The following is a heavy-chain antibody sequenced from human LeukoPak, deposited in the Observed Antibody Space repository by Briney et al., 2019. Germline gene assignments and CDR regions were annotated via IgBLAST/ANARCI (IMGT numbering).Heavy chain of an antibody. CDR1: GYTFTSYV. V-gene: IGHV7-4-1*02. D-gene: IGHD6-6*01. J-gene: IGHJ5*02. CDR3: ARLTDSSSFLSWFDP. CDR2: INTNTGNP. Sequence: GASVKVSCKAFGYTFTSYVMNWVRQAPGQGLEWMGWINTNTGNPTYGQGFRGRIVFSLDTSVSTAYLQISSLKAEDTAVYYCARLTDSSSFLSWFDPWGQGTLVTVSS.